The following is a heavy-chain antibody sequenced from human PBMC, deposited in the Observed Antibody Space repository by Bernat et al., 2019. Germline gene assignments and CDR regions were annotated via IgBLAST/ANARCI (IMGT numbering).Heavy chain of an antibody. J-gene: IGHJ4*02. D-gene: IGHD3-10*01. Sequence: EVQLVESGGGLVKPGGSLRLSCAASGFTFSNAWMSWVRQAPGKGLEWVGRIKSKTDGGTTDYAAPVKGRFTISRDDSKNTLYLQMNSLKTEDTAVYYCTTSRERITMVRGVIYYFDYWGQGTLVTVSS. V-gene: IGHV3-15*01. CDR1: GFTFSNAW. CDR3: TTSRERITMVRGVIYYFDY. CDR2: IKSKTDGGTT.